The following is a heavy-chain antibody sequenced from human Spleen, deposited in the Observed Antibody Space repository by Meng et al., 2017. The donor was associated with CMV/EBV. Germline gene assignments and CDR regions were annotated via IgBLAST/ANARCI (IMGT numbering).Heavy chain of an antibody. CDR3: AREGVDTAMGSYGMDV. CDR1: GGTFTSYD. D-gene: IGHD5-18*01. Sequence: ASVKVSCKASGGTFTSYDINWVRQATGQGLEWMGWMNPNSGNTGYAQKFQGRVTMTRNTSISTAYMELSSLRSEDTAVYYCAREGVDTAMGSYGMDVWGQGTTVTVSS. CDR2: MNPNSGNT. V-gene: IGHV1-8*01. J-gene: IGHJ6*02.